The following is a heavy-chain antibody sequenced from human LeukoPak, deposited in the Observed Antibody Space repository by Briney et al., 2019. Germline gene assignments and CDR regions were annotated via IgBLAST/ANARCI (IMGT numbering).Heavy chain of an antibody. Sequence: ASVKVSCKASGGTFSSYAISWVRQAPGQGLEWMGRIIPILGIANYAQKFQGRVTITADKSTSTAYMERSSLRSEDTAVYYCARELMVRGATFDYWGQGTLVTVSS. J-gene: IGHJ4*02. CDR2: IIPILGIA. CDR1: GGTFSSYA. V-gene: IGHV1-69*04. CDR3: ARELMVRGATFDY. D-gene: IGHD3-10*01.